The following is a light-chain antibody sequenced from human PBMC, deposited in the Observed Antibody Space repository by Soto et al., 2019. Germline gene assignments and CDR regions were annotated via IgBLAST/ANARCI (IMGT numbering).Light chain of an antibody. V-gene: IGKV3-20*01. CDR2: GAS. J-gene: IGKJ1*01. Sequence: EIVLTQSPATLSLSPGERATLSCRASQSVSSHLAWYQQKPGQAPRLLIYGASSRATGIPDRFSGSGSGTDFTLTISRLEPEDFAVYYCQQYGSSLSWTFGQGTKVDIK. CDR1: QSVSSH. CDR3: QQYGSSLSWT.